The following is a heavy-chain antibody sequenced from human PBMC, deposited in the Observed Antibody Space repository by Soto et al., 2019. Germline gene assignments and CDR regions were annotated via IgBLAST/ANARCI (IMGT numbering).Heavy chain of an antibody. CDR1: GFTFSSYA. Sequence: PGGSLRLSCAASGFTFSSYAMSWVRQAPGKGLEWVSGISGSGDITYYADSVKGRFAISRDISKNTLSLQMNSLRAEDTAIYYCAKDQGSGYYLFDYWGQGTLVTVSS. CDR2: ISGSGDIT. J-gene: IGHJ4*02. D-gene: IGHD3-22*01. V-gene: IGHV3-23*01. CDR3: AKDQGSGYYLFDY.